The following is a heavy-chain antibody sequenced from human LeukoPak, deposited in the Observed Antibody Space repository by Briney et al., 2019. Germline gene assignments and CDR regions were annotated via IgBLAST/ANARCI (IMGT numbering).Heavy chain of an antibody. CDR1: GGSISSSSYY. CDR2: IYYSGST. D-gene: IGHD2-21*01. Sequence: SETLSLTCTVSGGSISSSSYYWGWIRQPPGKGLGWIGSIYYSGSTYYNPSLKSRVTISVDTSKNQFSLKLSSVTAADTAVYYCARRPSGDPPVDAFDIWGPGTMVTVSS. J-gene: IGHJ3*02. CDR3: ARRPSGDPPVDAFDI. V-gene: IGHV4-39*01.